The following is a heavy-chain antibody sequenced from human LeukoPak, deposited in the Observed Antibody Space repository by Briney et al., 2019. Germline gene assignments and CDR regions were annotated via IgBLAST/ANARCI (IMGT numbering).Heavy chain of an antibody. CDR3: ARVAGYSSGWSTPQSPNFDY. D-gene: IGHD6-19*01. CDR2: INPNSGGT. Sequence: GASVKVSCKASGYTFTGYYMHWVRQAPGQGLEWMGWINPNSGGTNYAQKFQGRVTMTRDTSISTAYMELSRLRSDDTAVYYCARVAGYSSGWSTPQSPNFDYWGQGTLVTVSS. J-gene: IGHJ4*02. V-gene: IGHV1-2*02. CDR1: GYTFTGYY.